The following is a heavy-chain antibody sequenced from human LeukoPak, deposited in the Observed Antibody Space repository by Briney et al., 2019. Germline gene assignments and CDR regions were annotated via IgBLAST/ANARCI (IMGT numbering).Heavy chain of an antibody. V-gene: IGHV3-21*01. CDR2: ISSSSSYI. J-gene: IGHJ4*02. Sequence: GGSLRLSCAASGFTFSSYSMNWVRQAPGKGLEWVSSISSSSSYIYYADSVKGRFTVSRDNAKNSLYLQMNSLRAEDTAVYYCARDRNTVFDYWGQGTLVTVSS. D-gene: IGHD1-14*01. CDR3: ARDRNTVFDY. CDR1: GFTFSSYS.